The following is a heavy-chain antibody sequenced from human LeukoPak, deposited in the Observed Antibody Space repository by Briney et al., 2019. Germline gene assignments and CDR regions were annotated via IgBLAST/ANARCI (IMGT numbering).Heavy chain of an antibody. CDR2: IIPIFGTA. CDR3: ARALYDAGGLDY. D-gene: IGHD3-16*01. J-gene: IGHJ4*02. V-gene: IGHV1-69*05. CDR1: GGTFSSYA. Sequence: ASVKVSCKASGGTFSSYAISWVRQAPGQGLEWMGGIIPIFGTANYAQKFQGRVTITTDESTSTAYMELSRPRSDDTAVYYCARALYDAGGLDYWGQGTLVTVSS.